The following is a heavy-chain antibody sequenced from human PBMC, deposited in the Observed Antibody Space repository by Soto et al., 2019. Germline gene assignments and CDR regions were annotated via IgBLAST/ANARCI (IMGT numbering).Heavy chain of an antibody. CDR3: ATIGYCSGGSCYFSWFDP. CDR1: GYTLTELS. V-gene: IGHV1-24*01. D-gene: IGHD2-15*01. J-gene: IGHJ5*02. Sequence: ASVKVSCKVSGYTLTELSMHWVRQAPGKGPEWMGGFDPEDGETIYAQKFQGRVTMTEDTSTDTAYMELSSLRSEDTAVYYCATIGYCSGGSCYFSWFDPWGQGTLVTVSS. CDR2: FDPEDGET.